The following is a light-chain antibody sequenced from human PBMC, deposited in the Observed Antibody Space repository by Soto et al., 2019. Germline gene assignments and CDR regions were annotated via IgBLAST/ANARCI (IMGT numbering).Light chain of an antibody. CDR1: QSLNNG. Sequence: DIQMTQSPSTLSASVGDRVTITFLASQSLNNGLAWYQQKPGKAPNLLIYDASTLERGVPSRFSGTGSGTEFTLTISSLQPDDFATYYCQQYHRSSITFGQGTRLEIK. CDR2: DAS. J-gene: IGKJ5*01. CDR3: QQYHRSSIT. V-gene: IGKV1-5*01.